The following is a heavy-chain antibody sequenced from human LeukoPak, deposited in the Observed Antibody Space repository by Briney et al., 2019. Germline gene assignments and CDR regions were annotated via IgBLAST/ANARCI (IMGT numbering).Heavy chain of an antibody. D-gene: IGHD4-11*01. J-gene: IGHJ4*02. Sequence: ASVKVSCKASGYTFTSYYMHWVRQAPGQGLEWMGWINPNSGGTNYAQKFQGRVTMTRDTSISTAYMELSRLRSDDTAVYYCARVLGYSNYVGYWGQGALVTVSS. CDR1: GYTFTSYY. CDR2: INPNSGGT. V-gene: IGHV1-2*02. CDR3: ARVLGYSNYVGY.